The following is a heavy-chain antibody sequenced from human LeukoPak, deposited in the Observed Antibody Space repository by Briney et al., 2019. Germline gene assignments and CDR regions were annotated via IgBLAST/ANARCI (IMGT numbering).Heavy chain of an antibody. V-gene: IGHV4-39*01. CDR2: IYYSGST. CDR3: ARHENDFWSGYRFDP. CDR1: GGSISSSSYY. Sequence: SETLSLTCTVSGGSISSSSYYWGWIRQPPGRGLEWIGSIYYSGSTYYNPSLKSRVTISVDTSKNQFSLKLSSVTAADTAVYYCARHENDFWSGYRFDPWGQGTLVTVSS. D-gene: IGHD3-3*01. J-gene: IGHJ5*02.